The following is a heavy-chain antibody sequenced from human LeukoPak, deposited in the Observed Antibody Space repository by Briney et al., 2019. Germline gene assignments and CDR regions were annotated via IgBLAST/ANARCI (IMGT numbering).Heavy chain of an antibody. CDR1: GYTFTGYY. CDR2: IDPNNGGT. J-gene: IGHJ1*01. D-gene: IGHD3-16*01. CDR3: ATDEGG. V-gene: IGHV1-2*02. Sequence: ASVKVSCKASGYTFTGYYMHWVRQAPGQGLEWMGFIDPNNGGTNYAQKFQGRITLTRDTSISTAYMELSSLRSDDTAVHHCATDEGGWGQGTLVTVSS.